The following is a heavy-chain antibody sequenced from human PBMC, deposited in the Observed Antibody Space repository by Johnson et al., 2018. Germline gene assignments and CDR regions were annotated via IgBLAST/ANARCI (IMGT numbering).Heavy chain of an antibody. CDR3: AVGYCSDGVCDAFDI. D-gene: IGHD2-8*01. CDR2: IYYRGST. CDR1: GVSITSSSHY. V-gene: IGHV4-39*07. J-gene: IGHJ3*02. Sequence: QVQLVESGPGLVKPSEALSLTCTVSGVSITSSSHYWGWVRQPPGKGLEWVGSIYYRGSTDYIPSLKSRVTISKDRSKNQFSLRLTSVTAADRGVYYCAVGYCSDGVCDAFDIWCQGTTVSVSS.